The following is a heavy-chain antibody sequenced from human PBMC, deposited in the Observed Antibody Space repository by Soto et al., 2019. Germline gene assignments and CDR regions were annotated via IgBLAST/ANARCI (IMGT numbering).Heavy chain of an antibody. V-gene: IGHV4-59*11. CDR2: IYYNGNT. CDR1: GGSISNHY. Sequence: QVQLRESGPGLVKPSETLSLTCTVSGGSISNHYWSWIRQPPGKGLEWIGYIYYNGNTNYNPSLMSRVTMSVDTSKNQISLTLSSVTAADTAVYYCARANWYSEYWGQGTLVTVSS. D-gene: IGHD7-27*01. J-gene: IGHJ4*02. CDR3: ARANWYSEY.